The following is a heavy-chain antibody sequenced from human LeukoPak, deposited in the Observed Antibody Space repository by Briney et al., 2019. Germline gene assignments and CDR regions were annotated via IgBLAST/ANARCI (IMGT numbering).Heavy chain of an antibody. J-gene: IGHJ4*02. CDR3: AKGTLGDY. V-gene: IGHV3-30*18. CDR1: GFTFSSYG. Sequence: PGRSLRLSCAASGFTFSSYGMHWVRQAPGKGLEWVAVISYDGSSKYYADSVKGRFTISRDNSKNTLYLQMNSLRAEDTAVYYCAKGTLGDYWGQGTLVTVSS. D-gene: IGHD3-16*01. CDR2: ISYDGSSK.